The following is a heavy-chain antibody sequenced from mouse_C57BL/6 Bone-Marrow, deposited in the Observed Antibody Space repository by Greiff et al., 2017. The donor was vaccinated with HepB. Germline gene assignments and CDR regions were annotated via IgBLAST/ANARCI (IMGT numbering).Heavy chain of an antibody. Sequence: QVQLQQSGPELVKPGASVKISCKASGYAFSSSWMNWVKQRPGKGLEWIGRIYPGDGDTNYNGKFKGKATLTADKSSSTAYMQLSSLTSEESAVYFCARGTGTYGYWGQGTTLTVSS. CDR2: IYPGDGDT. CDR1: GYAFSSSW. J-gene: IGHJ2*01. D-gene: IGHD4-1*01. V-gene: IGHV1-82*01. CDR3: ARGTGTYGY.